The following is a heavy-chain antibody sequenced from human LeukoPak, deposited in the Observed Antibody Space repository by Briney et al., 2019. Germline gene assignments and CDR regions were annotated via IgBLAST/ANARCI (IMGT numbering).Heavy chain of an antibody. CDR2: IYPGDSDT. CDR3: ARHRGYAGSPWAFDI. Sequence: GESLKISCKGSGYSFTSYWIGWVRQMPGKGLEWMGIIYPGDSDTRYSPSFQGQVTISADKSISTAYLQWSSLKASDTAMYYCARHRGYAGSPWAFDIWGQGTMVTVSS. V-gene: IGHV5-51*01. CDR1: GYSFTSYW. D-gene: IGHD1-26*01. J-gene: IGHJ3*02.